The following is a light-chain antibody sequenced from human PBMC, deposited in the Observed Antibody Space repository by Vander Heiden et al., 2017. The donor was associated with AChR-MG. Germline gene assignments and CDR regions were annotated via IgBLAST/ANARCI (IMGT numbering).Light chain of an antibody. CDR1: NIGRKT. CDR2: DDS. V-gene: IGLV3-21*02. CDR3: QVWDSSTDLRV. Sequence: GETARITCGGNNIGRKTVHWYQQKPGQAPVLVVYDDSDRPSGIPDRFSGSNPGNTATLTISRVEAGDEADDYCQVWDSSTDLRVFGGGTKLTVL. J-gene: IGLJ3*02.